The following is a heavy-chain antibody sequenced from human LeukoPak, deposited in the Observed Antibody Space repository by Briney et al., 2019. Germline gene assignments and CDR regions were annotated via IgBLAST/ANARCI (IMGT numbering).Heavy chain of an antibody. CDR3: ARALGGFVEHYFDY. J-gene: IGHJ4*02. V-gene: IGHV3-30-3*01. D-gene: IGHD3-10*01. CDR2: ISYDGSNK. CDR1: GFTSTSYA. Sequence: GRSLRLSCAASGFTSTSYAMHWVRQAPGKGLEWVAVISYDGSNKYYADSVKGRFTISRDNSKNTLYLQMNSLRAEDTAVYYCARALGGFVEHYFDYWGQGTLVTVSS.